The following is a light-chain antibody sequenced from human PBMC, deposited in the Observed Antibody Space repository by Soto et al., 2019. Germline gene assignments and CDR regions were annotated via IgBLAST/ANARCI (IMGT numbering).Light chain of an antibody. CDR3: PQSYSTPLT. V-gene: IGKV1-39*01. CDR2: GAS. CDR1: HSVSNC. J-gene: IGKJ4*01. Sequence: QMSHSPFSLSASVRDRVTIPCRAGHSVSNCLSRDQQKPGKAPKLLIYGASTLESVVPSRFSGSGSGTDFTLTICSLQPEDFATYYCPQSYSTPLTSGGGTKAAIK.